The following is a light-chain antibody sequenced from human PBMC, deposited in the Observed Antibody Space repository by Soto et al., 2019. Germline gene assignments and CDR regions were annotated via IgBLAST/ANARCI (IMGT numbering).Light chain of an antibody. CDR1: PSFRGL. CDR3: QQRHMWPIT. J-gene: IGKJ5*01. V-gene: IGKV3-11*01. CDR2: DAY. Sequence: EVVLTQSPVTLSLSPGERATLSCRASPSFRGLLAWYQQKPGQAPRLLIYDAYNRATGMPPRFSGSGSGTDFTLTISSLEPEDSAVYYCQQRHMWPITFGQGTRLEIK.